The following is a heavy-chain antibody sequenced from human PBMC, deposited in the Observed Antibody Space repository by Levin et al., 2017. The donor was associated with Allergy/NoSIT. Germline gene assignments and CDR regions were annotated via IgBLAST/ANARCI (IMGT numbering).Heavy chain of an antibody. Sequence: SCAASGFTFGDYYMTWIRQAPGKGLEWVSSISSSSTYTKYADSVKGRFTISRDNAKNSLYLQMNSLSAEDTAVYYCARLRGGSYHDAFDIWGQGTMVSVSS. V-gene: IGHV3-11*03. CDR1: GFTFGDYY. J-gene: IGHJ3*02. CDR3: ARLRGGSYHDAFDI. CDR2: ISSSSTYT. D-gene: IGHD1-26*01.